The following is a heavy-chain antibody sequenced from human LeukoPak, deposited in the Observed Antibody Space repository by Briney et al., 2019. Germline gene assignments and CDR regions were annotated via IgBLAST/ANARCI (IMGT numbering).Heavy chain of an antibody. J-gene: IGHJ4*02. CDR3: ARVRGQWLPRGGKYYFDY. CDR1: GGSVSSGSYY. CDR2: IYYSGST. D-gene: IGHD6-19*01. Sequence: SETLSLTCTVSGGSVSSGSYYSSWIRQPPGKGLEWIVYIYYSGSTNYNPSLKSRVTISVDTSKNQFSLKLSSVTAAGTAVYYCARVRGQWLPRGGKYYFDYWGQGTLVTVSS. V-gene: IGHV4-61*01.